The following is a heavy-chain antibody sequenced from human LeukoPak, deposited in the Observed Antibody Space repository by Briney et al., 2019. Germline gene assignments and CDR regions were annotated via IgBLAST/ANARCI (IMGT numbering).Heavy chain of an antibody. Sequence: PRASVKVSCKASGYTFTGYYMHWVRQAPGQGLEWMGWINPNSGGTNYAQKFQGRVTMTRDTSISTAYMELSRLRSDDTAVYYCARARDGYNLAPADAFDIWGQGTMVTVSS. CDR3: ARARDGYNLAPADAFDI. V-gene: IGHV1-2*02. J-gene: IGHJ3*02. CDR2: INPNSGGT. D-gene: IGHD5-24*01. CDR1: GYTFTGYY.